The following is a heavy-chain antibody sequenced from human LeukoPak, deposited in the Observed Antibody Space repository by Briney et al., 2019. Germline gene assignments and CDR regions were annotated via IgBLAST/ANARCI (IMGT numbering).Heavy chain of an antibody. CDR2: IYYSGST. D-gene: IGHD3-16*01. CDR1: GGSISSGDYY. CDR3: ARVRGGVLDAFDI. V-gene: IGHV4-30-4*01. J-gene: IGHJ3*02. Sequence: PSQTLSLTCTVSGGSISSGDYYWSWIRQPPGKGLEWIGYIYYSGSTYYNPSLKSRVTISVDTSKNQFSLKLSSVTAADTAVYYCARVRGGVLDAFDIWGQGTMVTVSS.